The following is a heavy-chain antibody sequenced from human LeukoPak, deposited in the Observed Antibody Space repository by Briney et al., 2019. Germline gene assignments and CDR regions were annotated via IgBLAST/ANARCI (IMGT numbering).Heavy chain of an antibody. CDR1: GDSVSSNSAA. D-gene: IGHD3-16*01. J-gene: IGHJ6*03. CDR2: TYYRSKWYN. CDR3: ARGGHGQVRGDYYYYMDV. Sequence: SQTLSLTCAISGDSVSSNSAAWNWIRQSPSRGLEWLGRTYYRSKWYNDYAVSVKSRITINPDTSKNQFSLQLNSVTPEDTAVYYCARGGHGQVRGDYYYYMDVWGKGTTVTVSS. V-gene: IGHV6-1*01.